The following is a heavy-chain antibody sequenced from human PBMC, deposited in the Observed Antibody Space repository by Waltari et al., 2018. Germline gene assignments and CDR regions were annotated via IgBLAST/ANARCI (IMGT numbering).Heavy chain of an antibody. Sequence: QVQLQQWGAGLLKPSETLSLTCAVYGGSFSGYYWSWIRQPAGKGLEWIGRIYTSGSTNYNPSLKSRVTISVDTSKNQFSLKLSSVTAADTAVYYCARLPVTTFRILSDYYYGMDVWGQGTTVTVSS. V-gene: IGHV4-59*10. CDR3: ARLPVTTFRILSDYYYGMDV. J-gene: IGHJ6*02. CDR2: IYTSGST. D-gene: IGHD4-17*01. CDR1: GGSFSGYY.